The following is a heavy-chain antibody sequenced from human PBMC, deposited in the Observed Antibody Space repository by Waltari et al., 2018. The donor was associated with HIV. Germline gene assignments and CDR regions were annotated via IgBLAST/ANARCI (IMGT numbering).Heavy chain of an antibody. CDR3: ARQRATYYYDSSGYPYYYYYGMDV. J-gene: IGHJ6*02. CDR1: GFTFSSYW. Sequence: EVQLVESGGGLVQPGGSLRLSCAASGFTFSSYWMHWVRQAPGKGLVLVSSINSDGSSTSYADAVKGRFTISRDNAKNTLHLQMNSLRAEDTAVYYCARQRATYYYDSSGYPYYYYYGMDVWGQGTTVTVSS. V-gene: IGHV3-74*01. D-gene: IGHD3-22*01. CDR2: INSDGSST.